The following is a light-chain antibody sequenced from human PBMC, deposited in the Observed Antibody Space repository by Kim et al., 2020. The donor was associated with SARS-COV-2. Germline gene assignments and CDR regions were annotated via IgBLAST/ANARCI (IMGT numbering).Light chain of an antibody. Sequence: GTTVTISCTRSSGSIASYFVQWYQQRPGSSPTTVIYEDNQRPSGVPDRFSGSIDSSSNSASLTISGLKTEDEADYYCQSYDSSNQVFGGGTQLTVL. J-gene: IGLJ3*02. CDR3: QSYDSSNQV. CDR1: SGSIASYF. CDR2: EDN. V-gene: IGLV6-57*01.